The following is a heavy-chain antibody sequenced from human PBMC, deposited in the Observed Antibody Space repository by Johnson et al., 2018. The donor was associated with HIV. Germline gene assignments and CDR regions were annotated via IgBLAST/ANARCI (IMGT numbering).Heavy chain of an antibody. J-gene: IGHJ3*02. D-gene: IGHD4-23*01. CDR3: ARVTLVLDI. CDR1: GFTFSSYA. V-gene: IGHV3-30*04. CDR2: ISYDGSNK. Sequence: QVQLVESGGGVVQPGRSLRLSCAASGFTFSSYAMHWVRQAPGQGLVWVAVISYDGSNKYSAASVKGRFTISRDNSKNTLYLQMNSLRAEDTAVYYCARVTLVLDIWGQGTMVTVSS.